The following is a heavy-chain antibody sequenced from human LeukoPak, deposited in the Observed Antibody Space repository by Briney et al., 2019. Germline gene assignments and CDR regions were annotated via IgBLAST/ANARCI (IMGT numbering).Heavy chain of an antibody. D-gene: IGHD5-18*01. CDR3: ARDSGYSYADDY. Sequence: PSETLSLTCAVYGGSFSGYYWSWIRQPPGKGLEWIGEINHSGSTNYNPSLKSRVTISVDTSKNQFSLKLSSVTAADTAVYYCARDSGYSYADDYWGQGTLVTVSS. V-gene: IGHV4-34*01. CDR1: GGSFSGYY. J-gene: IGHJ4*02. CDR2: INHSGST.